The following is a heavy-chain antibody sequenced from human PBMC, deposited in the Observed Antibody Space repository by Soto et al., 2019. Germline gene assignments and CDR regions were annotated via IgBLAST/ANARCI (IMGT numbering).Heavy chain of an antibody. V-gene: IGHV3-23*01. D-gene: IGHD1-1*01. CDR3: AKFGMATTKRSPPYYFDY. Sequence: PGGSLRLSCASSGFTFNNYALSWFRQAPGNGLEWVSTISGSGGFTYYADSVKGRFTISRDNSKNTFYLQMNGLRAEDTAVYYCAKFGMATTKRSPPYYFDYWGQGTLVTVSS. J-gene: IGHJ4*02. CDR1: GFTFNNYA. CDR2: ISGSGGFT.